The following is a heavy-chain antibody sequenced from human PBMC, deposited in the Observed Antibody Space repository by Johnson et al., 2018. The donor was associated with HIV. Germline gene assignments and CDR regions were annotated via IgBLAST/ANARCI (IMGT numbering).Heavy chain of an antibody. CDR1: GFTFSNAW. CDR3: AKDNPGVSHAFDI. D-gene: IGHD1-14*01. J-gene: IGHJ3*02. Sequence: VQLVESGGGLVKPGGSLRLSCAASGFTFSNAWMSWVRQAPGKGLEWVSLLDSGGTTYYADSVKGRFTISRDNSKNTLYLQMNSLRAEDTAVYYCAKDNPGVSHAFDIWGQGTMVTVSS. CDR2: LDSGGTT. V-gene: IGHV3-66*01.